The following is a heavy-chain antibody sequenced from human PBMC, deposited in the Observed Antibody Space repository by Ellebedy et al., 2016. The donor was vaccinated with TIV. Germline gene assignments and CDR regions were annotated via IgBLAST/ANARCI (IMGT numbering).Heavy chain of an antibody. Sequence: LSLTCAASGFTVSSNYMRWVRQAPGKGLEWVSVIYSGGSTFYADSVKGRFTISRDNSKNTLYLQMDSLRAEDTAVYYCAKGEVVTTIGAFDIWGQGTMVTVSS. D-gene: IGHD2-21*02. CDR3: AKGEVVTTIGAFDI. V-gene: IGHV3-53*01. CDR2: IYSGGST. CDR1: GFTVSSNY. J-gene: IGHJ3*02.